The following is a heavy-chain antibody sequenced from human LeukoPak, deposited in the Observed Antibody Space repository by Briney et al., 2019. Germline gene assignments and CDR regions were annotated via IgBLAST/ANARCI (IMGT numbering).Heavy chain of an antibody. CDR1: GFTVSSNY. J-gene: IGHJ4*02. V-gene: IGHV3-53*01. D-gene: IGHD1-26*01. CDR2: IYSGGST. CDR3: AKDKQGIVGATKHY. Sequence: PGGSLRLSCAASGFTVSSNYMSWVRQAPGKGLEWVSVIYSGGSTYYTDSVKGRFTISRDNSKNTLYLQMNSLRAEDTAVYYCAKDKQGIVGATKHYWGQGTLVTVSS.